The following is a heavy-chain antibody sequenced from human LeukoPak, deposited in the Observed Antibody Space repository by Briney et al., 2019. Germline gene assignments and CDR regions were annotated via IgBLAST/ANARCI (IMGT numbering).Heavy chain of an antibody. J-gene: IGHJ5*02. V-gene: IGHV4-38-2*02. CDR3: ARDETGTTPYNWFDP. CDR1: GGSLSSFY. Sequence: SETLSLTCAVSGGSLSSFYWSWIRQPPGKGLEWIGSIYHSGSTYYNPSLKSRVTISVDTSKNQFSLKLSSVTAADTAVYYCARDETGTTPYNWFDPWGQGTLVTVSS. CDR2: IYHSGST. D-gene: IGHD1-7*01.